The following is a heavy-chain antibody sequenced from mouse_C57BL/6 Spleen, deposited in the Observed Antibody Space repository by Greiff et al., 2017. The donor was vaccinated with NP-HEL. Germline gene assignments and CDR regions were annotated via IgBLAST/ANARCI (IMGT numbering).Heavy chain of an antibody. CDR1: GYTFTDYE. CDR2: IDPETGGT. CDR3: TRSAQATYFDD. J-gene: IGHJ2*01. D-gene: IGHD3-2*02. Sequence: QVQLQQSGAELVRPGASVTLSCKASGYTFTDYEMHWVKQTPVHGLEWIGAIDPETGGTAYNQKFTGQAILTADKSSSTAYMELRSLTSEDSAVYYCTRSAQATYFDDWGQGTTLTVSS. V-gene: IGHV1-15*01.